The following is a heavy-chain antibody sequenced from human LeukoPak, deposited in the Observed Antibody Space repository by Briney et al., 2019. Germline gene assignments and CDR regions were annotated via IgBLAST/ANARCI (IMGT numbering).Heavy chain of an antibody. CDR3: ARTYYYDSSGYGH. J-gene: IGHJ4*02. D-gene: IGHD3-22*01. CDR1: GGSFSGYH. V-gene: IGHV4-34*01. CDR2: INHSGST. Sequence: PSETLSLTCAVYGGSFSGYHWSWIRQPPGKGLEWIGEINHSGSTNYNPSLKSRVTISVDTSKNQFSLKLSSVTAADTAVYYCARTYYYDSSGYGHWGQGTLVTVSS.